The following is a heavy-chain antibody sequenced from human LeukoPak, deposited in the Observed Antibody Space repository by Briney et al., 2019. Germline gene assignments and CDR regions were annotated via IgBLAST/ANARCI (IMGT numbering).Heavy chain of an antibody. V-gene: IGHV3-30*02. CDR1: AFSFNTYG. D-gene: IGHD1-26*01. Sequence: GGSLKLSCATSAFSFNTYGMHWVRQAPGKGLQWVAFIRYNGNDQYYADSVKGRFTISRDNSKNTLYLQMNSLRAEDTAVYYCAIGGRMGATTPFDYWGQGTLVTVSS. J-gene: IGHJ4*02. CDR2: IRYNGNDQ. CDR3: AIGGRMGATTPFDY.